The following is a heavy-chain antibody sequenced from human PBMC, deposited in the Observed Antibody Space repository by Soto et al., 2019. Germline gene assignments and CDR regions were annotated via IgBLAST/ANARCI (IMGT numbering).Heavy chain of an antibody. CDR3: ARDFGGSTGGLDY. Sequence: PGGSLRLSCAASGFTFSSYAMHWVRQAPGKGLEWVAVISYDGSSKYYADSVKGRFTISRDNSKNTLYLQMNSLRAEDTAVYYCARDFGGSTGGLDYWGQGTLVTVSS. V-gene: IGHV3-30-3*01. J-gene: IGHJ4*02. D-gene: IGHD2-15*01. CDR2: ISYDGSSK. CDR1: GFTFSSYA.